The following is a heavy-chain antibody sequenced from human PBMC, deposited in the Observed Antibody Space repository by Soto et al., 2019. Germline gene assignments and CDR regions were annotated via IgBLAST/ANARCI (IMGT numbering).Heavy chain of an antibody. CDR3: ARWTYCGGDCYWLDF. J-gene: IGHJ4*02. CDR2: IYYSGSA. V-gene: IGHV4-59*01. CDR1: GGSISGFY. D-gene: IGHD2-21*02. Sequence: SETLSLTCTISGGSISGFYSAWLRQPPGKGLEWIGNIYYSGSANYDPSLRSRVTISLNTSKNQFSLNLNSVTAADTAIYYCARWTYCGGDCYWLDFWGQGTLVTVSS.